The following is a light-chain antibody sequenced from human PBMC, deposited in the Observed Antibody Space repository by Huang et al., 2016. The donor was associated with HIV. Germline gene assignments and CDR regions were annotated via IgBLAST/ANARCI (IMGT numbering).Light chain of an antibody. CDR2: GAS. V-gene: IGKV3-15*01. CDR3: QQYNNWPRT. Sequence: ERVMTQSPDTLSVSPGERATLSCRASQGVSSNLAWYQQKPGQAPRLLIYGASTRVTGIPARFSGRGSETDFTLTIHSLQSEDSAVYYCQQYNNWPRTFGQGTKLEIK. CDR1: QGVSSN. J-gene: IGKJ2*01.